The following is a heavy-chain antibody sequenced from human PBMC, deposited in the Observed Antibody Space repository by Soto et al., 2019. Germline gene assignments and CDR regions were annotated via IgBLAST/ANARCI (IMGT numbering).Heavy chain of an antibody. CDR1: GFTFSNYA. Sequence: GGSLRLSCAASGFTFSNYAMHWVRQAPDKGLEWVSVISFNGTNEFFADSVKGRFSISSDNSANTLYLQMTNLRPEDTAIDYFARDRGRGYCTVGLCYLVLDHWGQGNPVTVSS. D-gene: IGHD2-8*02. V-gene: IGHV3-30-3*01. J-gene: IGHJ4*02. CDR2: ISFNGTNE. CDR3: ARDRGRGYCTVGLCYLVLDH.